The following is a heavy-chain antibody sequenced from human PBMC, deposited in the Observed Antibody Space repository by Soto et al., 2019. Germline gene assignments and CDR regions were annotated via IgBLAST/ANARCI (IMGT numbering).Heavy chain of an antibody. D-gene: IGHD6-13*01. CDR1: GDSISGEGWY. Sequence: QVQLQESGPGLVEPSQTLSLTCTVSGDSISGEGWYWSWIRQYSGRGLEWIGYIHHSGSTYSNPSLKSRVSISVDTSKTQFFLKLTSVTSADTAVYYCAIAWTATAGWANWFALWGQGTLVTVSS. CDR3: AIAWTATAGWANWFAL. V-gene: IGHV4-31*03. CDR2: IHHSGST. J-gene: IGHJ5*02.